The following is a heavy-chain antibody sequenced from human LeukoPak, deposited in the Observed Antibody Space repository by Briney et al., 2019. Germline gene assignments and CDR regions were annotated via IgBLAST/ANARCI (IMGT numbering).Heavy chain of an antibody. V-gene: IGHV4-4*08. CDR1: GGSISSYY. CDR3: ARPFSGSYSSFDF. J-gene: IGHJ4*02. Sequence: PSETLSLTCTVSGGSISSYYWSWIRQPPGRGLEWIGTKSKDGTTSLYNPSLKSRVTMVVDTSKNQFSLRLTSVTAADTALYFCARPFSGSYSSFDFWGQGILVIVSS. D-gene: IGHD1-26*01. CDR2: KSKDGTTS.